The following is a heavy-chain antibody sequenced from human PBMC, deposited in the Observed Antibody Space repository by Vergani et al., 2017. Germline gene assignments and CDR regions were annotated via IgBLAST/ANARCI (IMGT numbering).Heavy chain of an antibody. V-gene: IGHV1-69*04. D-gene: IGHD2-15*01. J-gene: IGHJ5*02. Sequence: QVQLVQSGAEVKKPGSSVKVSCKASGGTFSSYAISWVRQAPGQGLEWMGRIIPILGIVNYAQKFQGRVTITADKSTGTAYMELSSLRSEDTAVYYCAREVLGYCSGGSCYSNWFDPWGQGTLVTVSS. CDR3: AREVLGYCSGGSCYSNWFDP. CDR1: GGTFSSYA. CDR2: IIPILGIV.